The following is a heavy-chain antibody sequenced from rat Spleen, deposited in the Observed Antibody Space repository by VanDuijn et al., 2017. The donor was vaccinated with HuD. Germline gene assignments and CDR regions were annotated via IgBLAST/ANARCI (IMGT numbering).Heavy chain of an antibody. CDR1: GYSITNNY. D-gene: IGHD1-12*02. V-gene: IGHV3-1*01. Sequence: QLQESGPGLVKPSQSLSLTCSVTGYSITNNYWGWIRKFPGNKMEWMGYINYRGSTSYKPSLKSRISITRDTSKNQFFLHLNSVTTEDTATYYCARYARYYYDCSYYPFDYWGQGVMVTVSS. CDR2: INYRGST. J-gene: IGHJ2*01. CDR3: ARYARYYYDCSYYPFDY.